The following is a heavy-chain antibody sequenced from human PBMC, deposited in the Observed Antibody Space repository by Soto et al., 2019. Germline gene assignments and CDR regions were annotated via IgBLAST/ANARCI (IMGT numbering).Heavy chain of an antibody. Sequence: QVQLVQSGAEVKKPGSSVNVSCEASGGTFNTYTINWVRQAPGRGLEWMGQVIPMYDSVNYAESFQGRVTITADKSTNIAYMELSSLSSEDTALYFCASWRSYSGSYCFDYWGQGTLVIVSS. CDR3: ASWRSYSGSYCFDY. D-gene: IGHD1-26*01. CDR2: VIPMYDSV. CDR1: GGTFNTYT. J-gene: IGHJ4*02. V-gene: IGHV1-69*06.